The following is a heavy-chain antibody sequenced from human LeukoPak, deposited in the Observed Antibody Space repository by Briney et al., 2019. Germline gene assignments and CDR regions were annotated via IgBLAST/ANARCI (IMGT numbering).Heavy chain of an antibody. D-gene: IGHD2-2*01. CDR1: GFTFNNYA. CDR2: ISASGGTT. V-gene: IGHV3-23*01. J-gene: IGHJ5*01. CDR3: AKEPREYCSSTSCPNWFDS. Sequence: GGSLRLSCAASGFTFNNYAMSWVRQAPGRGLEWVSAISASGGTTYYADSVKGRFTISRDNSENTLFLQMNSLRAEDTAVYYCAKEPREYCSSTSCPNWFDSWGQGTLVTVSS.